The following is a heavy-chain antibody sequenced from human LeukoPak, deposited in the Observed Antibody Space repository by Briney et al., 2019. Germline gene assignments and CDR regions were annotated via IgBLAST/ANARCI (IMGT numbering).Heavy chain of an antibody. CDR1: GYTLTDYY. Sequence: ASVKVSCKASGYTLTDYYMHWVRQATGQGLEWMGWMNPNSGNTGYAQKFQGRVTMTRNTSISTAYMELSSLRSEDTAVYYCARGGNTLVFYYYYGMDVWGQGTTVTVSS. D-gene: IGHD3-9*01. CDR2: MNPNSGNT. CDR3: ARGGNTLVFYYYYGMDV. J-gene: IGHJ6*02. V-gene: IGHV1-8*02.